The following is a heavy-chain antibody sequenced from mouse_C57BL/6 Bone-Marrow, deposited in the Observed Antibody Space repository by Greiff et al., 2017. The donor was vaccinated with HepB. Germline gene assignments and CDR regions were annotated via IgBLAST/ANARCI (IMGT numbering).Heavy chain of an antibody. J-gene: IGHJ3*01. V-gene: IGHV1-39*01. CDR2: INPNYGTT. D-gene: IGHD3-2*02. CDR1: GYSFTDYN. Sequence: LVESGPELVKPGASVKISCKASGYSFTDYNMNWVKQSNGKSLEWIGVINPNYGTTSYNQKFKGKATLTVDQSSSTAYMQLNSLTSEDSAVYYCARSDSSGPSWFAYWGQGTLVTVSA. CDR3: ARSDSSGPSWFAY.